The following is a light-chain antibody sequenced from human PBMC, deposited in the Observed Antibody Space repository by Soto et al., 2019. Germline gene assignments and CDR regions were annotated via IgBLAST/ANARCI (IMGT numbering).Light chain of an antibody. CDR2: AVS. CDR1: QGISNY. V-gene: IGKV1-27*01. J-gene: IGKJ5*01. CDR3: QKYNSAPPT. Sequence: DVQMTQSPSSLSVSVGDRVTITCRASQGISNYLAWYQQKPGKPPLLLIYAVSTLQSVVPSRFSGSASGTEFTPAISSLQPEDVATYYCQKYNSAPPTFGQGTRLE.